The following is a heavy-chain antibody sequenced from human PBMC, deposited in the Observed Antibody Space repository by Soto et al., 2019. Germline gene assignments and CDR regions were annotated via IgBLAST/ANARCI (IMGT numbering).Heavy chain of an antibody. CDR1: GFTFSSYW. J-gene: IGHJ4*02. CDR2: INSDGSNT. D-gene: IGHD6-6*01. CDR3: ASVGGSSWY. Sequence: EVQLVESGGDLVQPGGSLRLSCVASGFTFSSYWMHWVRQAPGKGLVWVSRINSDGSNTNYADSVKGRFTISRDNAKNTLYLQMNRLGVEDTAVYYCASVGGSSWYWGQGTLVTVSS. V-gene: IGHV3-74*01.